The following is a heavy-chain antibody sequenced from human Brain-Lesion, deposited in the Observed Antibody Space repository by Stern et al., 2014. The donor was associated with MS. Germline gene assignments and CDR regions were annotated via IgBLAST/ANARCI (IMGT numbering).Heavy chain of an antibody. Sequence: EVPLVQSGGDLVQPGRSLRLSCAAFRFTFDDYAMHWVRQAPGTGLEWVAGISWNSGTIGYADSVKGRFTTSRDNAYSSLYLQMNSLRPEDTALYYCARDITGSSAYFAYWGQGTLVTVSS. J-gene: IGHJ4*02. D-gene: IGHD1-14*01. CDR2: ISWNSGTI. CDR1: RFTFDDYA. V-gene: IGHV3-9*01. CDR3: ARDITGSSAYFAY.